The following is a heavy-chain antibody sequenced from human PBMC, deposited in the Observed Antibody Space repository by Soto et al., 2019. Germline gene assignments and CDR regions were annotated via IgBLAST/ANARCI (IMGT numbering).Heavy chain of an antibody. CDR2: INPNSGGT. D-gene: IGHD6-19*01. J-gene: IGHJ6*02. CDR3: ARDKVVVGGWSPNRIYYYYGMDV. V-gene: IGHV1-2*04. CDR1: GYTFTSYD. Sequence: ASVQVSCKASGYTFTSYDSNWVRQATGQGLEWMGWINPNSGGTNYAQKFQGWVTMTRDTSISTAYMGLSRLRSDDTAVYYCARDKVVVGGWSPNRIYYYYGMDVWGQGTTVTVSS.